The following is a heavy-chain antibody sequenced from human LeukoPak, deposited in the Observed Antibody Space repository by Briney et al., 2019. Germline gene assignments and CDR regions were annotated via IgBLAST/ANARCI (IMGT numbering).Heavy chain of an antibody. CDR1: GGSISSGGYS. V-gene: IGHV4-30-2*01. Sequence: SETLSLTCAVSGGSISSGGYSWRWIRQPPGKGLEWIGYIYHSGSTYYNPSLKSRVTISVDRSKNQFSLKLSSVTAADTAVYYCARERLTGHTDYWGQGALVTVSS. J-gene: IGHJ4*02. CDR2: IYHSGST. D-gene: IGHD3-9*01. CDR3: ARERLTGHTDY.